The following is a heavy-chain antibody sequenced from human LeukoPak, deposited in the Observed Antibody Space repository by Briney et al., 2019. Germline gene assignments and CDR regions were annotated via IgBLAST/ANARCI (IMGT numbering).Heavy chain of an antibody. CDR1: GGSIISSSYY. V-gene: IGHV4-39*01. J-gene: IGHJ6*02. CDR2: LYYSGST. D-gene: IGHD3-22*01. CDR3: ARQPDYYDSSGYYIHYYYYGMDV. Sequence: SETLSLTCTVSGGSIISSSYYWGWIRQPPGKGLQWIGSLYYSGSTSYNPSLKSRVTISVDTSKNQFSLRLSSVTAADTAVYYCARQPDYYDSSGYYIHYYYYGMDVWGQGTTVTVSS.